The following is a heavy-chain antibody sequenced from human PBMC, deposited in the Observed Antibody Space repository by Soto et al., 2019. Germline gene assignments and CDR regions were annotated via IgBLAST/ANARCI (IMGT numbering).Heavy chain of an antibody. V-gene: IGHV1-18*01. CDR2: ISAHNGNT. CDR1: GYDFTNYG. J-gene: IGHJ4*02. Sequence: QVHLVQSGAEVKKPGASVKVSCKGSGYDFTNYGITWVRQAPGQGLEWMAWISAHNGNTDYAQKLQGRVTVTRDTTTSTAYMELRSLRSDDTAMYYCARVRYGDYWGQGALVTFSS. D-gene: IGHD1-1*01. CDR3: ARVRYGDY.